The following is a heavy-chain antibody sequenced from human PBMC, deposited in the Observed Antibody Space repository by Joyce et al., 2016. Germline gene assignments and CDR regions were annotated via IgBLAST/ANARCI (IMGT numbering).Heavy chain of an antibody. J-gene: IGHJ4*02. V-gene: IGHV3-7*01. D-gene: IGHD1-14*01. Sequence: EVQLVESGGDLVQPGGSLRFSCVASGFTFSRDWINWVRQVPGKGVEGVAGRNQDGSEKYYVDSGKRRFTISRDNAKNSLYLQVNSLRAEDTAIYYCARNIRYGYFDYWGQGTLVTVSS. CDR2: RNQDGSEK. CDR1: GFTFSRDW. CDR3: ARNIRYGYFDY.